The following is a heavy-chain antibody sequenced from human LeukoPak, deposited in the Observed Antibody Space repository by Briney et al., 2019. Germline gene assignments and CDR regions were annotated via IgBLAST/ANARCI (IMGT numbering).Heavy chain of an antibody. V-gene: IGHV3-49*03. CDR3: TRDPGYSSGWRTYYFDY. CDR2: IRSKAYGGTT. D-gene: IGHD6-19*01. CDR1: GFTFGDYA. J-gene: IGHJ4*02. Sequence: GGSLRLSCTASGFTFGDYAMSWFRQAPGKGLEWVGFIRSKAYGGTTGYAASVKGRFTISRDDSKSIAYLQMNSLKTEDTAVYYCTRDPGYSSGWRTYYFDYWGQGTLVTVSS.